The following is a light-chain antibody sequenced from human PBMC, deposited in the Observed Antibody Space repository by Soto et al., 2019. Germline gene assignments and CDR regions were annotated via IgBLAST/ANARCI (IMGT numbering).Light chain of an antibody. CDR2: SNN. CDR3: AAWDDSLSGNWV. CDR1: SSNIGSNY. J-gene: IGLJ3*02. V-gene: IGLV1-47*02. Sequence: QSVLTQPPSASGTPGQRVTISCSGSSSNIGSNYVYWYQQLPGTAPKLLIYSNNQRPSGVPDRFSGSKSGTSASLAISGLRSEDEADDYCAAWDDSLSGNWVFGGGTKLTVL.